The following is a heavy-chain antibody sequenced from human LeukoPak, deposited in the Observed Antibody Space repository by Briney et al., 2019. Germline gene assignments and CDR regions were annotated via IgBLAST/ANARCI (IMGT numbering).Heavy chain of an antibody. V-gene: IGHV1-46*01. D-gene: IGHD5-18*01. CDR2: INPSGGST. CDR3: ARVSGYSYGLNYFDY. CDR1: GYTFTSYY. J-gene: IGHJ4*02. Sequence: GASVKVSCKASGYTFTSYYMHWVRQAPGQGLEWMGIINPSGGSTSYAQKFQGRVTMTRDMSTSTVYMELSSLRSEDTAVYYCARVSGYSYGLNYFDYWGQGTLVTVSS.